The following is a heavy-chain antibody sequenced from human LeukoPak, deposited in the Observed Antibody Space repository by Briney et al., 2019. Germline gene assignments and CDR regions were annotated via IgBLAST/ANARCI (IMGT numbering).Heavy chain of an antibody. J-gene: IGHJ4*02. CDR2: IYSGGGT. CDR3: ARKPDSAGASGY. CDR1: GSTVSRNT. V-gene: IGHV3-66*01. D-gene: IGHD1-14*01. Sequence: GRSLRLACAASGSTVSRNTMTSVRQAPGKRPEWVSLIYSGGGTQYADSVKGRFTISRDNSKNTLYLQMNRLRVVDMAVYYCARKPDSAGASGYWGQATLVTDS.